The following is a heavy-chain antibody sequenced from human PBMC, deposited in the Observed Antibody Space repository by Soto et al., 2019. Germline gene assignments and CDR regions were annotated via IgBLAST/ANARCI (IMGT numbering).Heavy chain of an antibody. V-gene: IGHV3-30*18. Sequence: VQLLESGGGVIQPGGSLRLSCAASGFTFSYGIHWLRQAPGKGLEWVAYISYDSSNKFYGDSVKGRFTISIDNYNNTQFLQMKSLRAEDTAVYYCAKLVIGYCSGNTCDDYWGQGTLVAVSS. CDR3: AKLVIGYCSGNTCDDY. CDR1: GFTFSYG. J-gene: IGHJ4*02. D-gene: IGHD2-15*01. CDR2: ISYDSSNK.